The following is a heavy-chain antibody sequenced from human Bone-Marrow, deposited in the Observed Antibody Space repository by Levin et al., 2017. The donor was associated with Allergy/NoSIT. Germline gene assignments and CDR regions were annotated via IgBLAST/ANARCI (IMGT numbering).Heavy chain of an antibody. CDR2: IYSGGST. V-gene: IGHV3-53*01. D-gene: IGHD6-19*01. J-gene: IGHJ4*02. CDR3: AGGGAVAAAGH. Sequence: GGSLRLSCAASGFTVSSNYMTWVRQAPGKGLEWVSLIYSGGSTHYADSVKGRFTISRDNSKNTLFLQMNSLRVEDTAVYYCAGGGAVAAAGHWGQGTLVTVSS. CDR1: GFTVSSNY.